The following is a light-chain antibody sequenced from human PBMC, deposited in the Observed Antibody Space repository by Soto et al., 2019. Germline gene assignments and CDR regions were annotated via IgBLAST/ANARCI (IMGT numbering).Light chain of an antibody. J-gene: IGLJ7*01. CDR2: VDS. CDR1: NIGSKS. CDR3: QVWDSSSDHAV. Sequence: SYELTQPPSVSVAPGQTARITCGGNNIGSKSGHWYQQKPGQAPVLVVYVDSDRPSGIPERFSGSNSGNTATLTISRVEAGDEADYYCQVWDSSSDHAVFGGGTQLTVL. V-gene: IGLV3-21*02.